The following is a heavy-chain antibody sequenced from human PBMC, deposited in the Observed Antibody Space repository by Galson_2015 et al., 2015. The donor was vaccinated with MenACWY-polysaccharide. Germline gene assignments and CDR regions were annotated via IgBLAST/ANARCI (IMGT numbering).Heavy chain of an antibody. V-gene: IGHV3-23*01. Sequence: SLRLSCAASAFTFSSYAMTWVRQAPGKGLEWVSGISGSGGSTYYADSVKGRFTISRDNSKNTLYLQMNSLRAEDTAVYYCAKNPKNAATTTGSYFDYSGHGTLVTVAS. J-gene: IGHJ4*01. CDR1: AFTFSSYA. CDR2: ISGSGGST. D-gene: IGHD4-11*01. CDR3: AKNPKNAATTTGSYFDY.